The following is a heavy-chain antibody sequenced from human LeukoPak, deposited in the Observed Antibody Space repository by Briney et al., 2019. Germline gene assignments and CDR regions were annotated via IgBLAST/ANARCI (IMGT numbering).Heavy chain of an antibody. Sequence: PGGSLRLSCAASGFTFSSYWMSWVRQAPGKGLEWVANIKQDGSEKYYVDSVKGRFTISRDNAKNSLYLQMNSLRAEDTAVYYCARDRVTVNNWFDPWGQGTLVTVSS. CDR2: IKQDGSEK. J-gene: IGHJ5*02. V-gene: IGHV3-7*01. CDR3: ARDRVTVNNWFDP. D-gene: IGHD1-14*01. CDR1: GFTFSSYW.